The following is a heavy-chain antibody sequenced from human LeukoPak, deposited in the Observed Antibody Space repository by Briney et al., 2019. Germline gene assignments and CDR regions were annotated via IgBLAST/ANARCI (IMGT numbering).Heavy chain of an antibody. D-gene: IGHD5-18*01. V-gene: IGHV1-69*13. Sequence: SVKVSCKASGGTFSSYAISWVRQAPGQGLEWMGGIIPIFGTANYAQKFQGRVTITADESTSTAYMELSSLRSEDTAVYYCATGYSYGEDFDYWGQGTLVTVSS. CDR1: GGTFSSYA. J-gene: IGHJ4*02. CDR3: ATGYSYGEDFDY. CDR2: IIPIFGTA.